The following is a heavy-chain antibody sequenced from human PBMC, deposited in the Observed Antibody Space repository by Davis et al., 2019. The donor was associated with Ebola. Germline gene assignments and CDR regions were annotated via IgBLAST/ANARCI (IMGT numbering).Heavy chain of an antibody. J-gene: IGHJ4*02. CDR2: INWNGGNA. CDR3: AREAIFGVALDY. V-gene: IGHV3-20*04. D-gene: IGHD3-3*01. Sequence: PGGSLRLSCAASGFSFEDYGMSWVRQAPGKGLEWVSGINWNGGNAGYADSVKGRFTISRDNARNSLFLQMNSLRVEDSALYFCAREAIFGVALDYWGQGTLVTVSS. CDR1: GFSFEDYG.